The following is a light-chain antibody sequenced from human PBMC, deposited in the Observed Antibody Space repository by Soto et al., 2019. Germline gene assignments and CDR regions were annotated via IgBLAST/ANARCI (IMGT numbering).Light chain of an antibody. J-gene: IGKJ4*01. Sequence: IVLTQSPTTLSLSPGERATLSCRASQSVGNRLAWYQQKPGQAPRLLVYDASNRVTGIPARFSGSGSGTDFTLIISSLEPEDSAVYYCQNRNDWPPGATFGGGTKVEIK. V-gene: IGKV3-11*01. CDR2: DAS. CDR3: QNRNDWPPGAT. CDR1: QSVGNR.